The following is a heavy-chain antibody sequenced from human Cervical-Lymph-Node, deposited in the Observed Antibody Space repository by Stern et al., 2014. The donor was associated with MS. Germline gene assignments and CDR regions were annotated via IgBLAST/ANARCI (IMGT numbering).Heavy chain of an antibody. D-gene: IGHD6-19*01. CDR3: AKDLFGQFTSAWGD. CDR2: ISGSGDST. J-gene: IGHJ4*02. CDR1: GFTFSRYA. Sequence: VQLEESGGGLVQPGGSLRLSCAASGFTFSRYAMHWVRQAPGEGLEWVSSISGSGDSTYYADSVKGRFTISRDNSKNTLYLQMNSLRVEDTAVYYCAKDLFGQFTSAWGDWGQGALVTVSS. V-gene: IGHV3-23*04.